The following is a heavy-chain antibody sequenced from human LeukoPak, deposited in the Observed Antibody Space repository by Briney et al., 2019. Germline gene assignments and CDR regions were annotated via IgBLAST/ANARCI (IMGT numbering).Heavy chain of an antibody. CDR1: GFTFSNFD. CDR2: ISTMSSTK. J-gene: IGHJ4*02. D-gene: IGHD4-17*01. CDR3: ARGKIGYYYGDSDGF. V-gene: IGHV3-48*02. Sequence: GGSLRLSCAVSGFTFSNFDMNWVRQAPGKGLEWVSYISTMSSTKYYADSVKGRFTISRDSAQNSLYLQMNSLRDEDTAIYYCARGKIGYYYGDSDGFWGQGTLATVSS.